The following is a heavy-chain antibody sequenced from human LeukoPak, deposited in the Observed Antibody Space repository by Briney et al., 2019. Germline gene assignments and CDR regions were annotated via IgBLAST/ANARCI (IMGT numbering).Heavy chain of an antibody. CDR3: ARPSTRRQRIAAAKGGAFDI. CDR1: GGSFSGYY. CDR2: INHSGST. D-gene: IGHD6-13*01. J-gene: IGHJ3*02. Sequence: PAETLSLTCAVYGGSFSGYYWSWIRQPPGKGLEWIGEINHSGSTNYNPSLKSRVTVSVDTSKNQFSLKLSSVTAADTAVYYCARPSTRRQRIAAAKGGAFDIWGQGTMVTVSS. V-gene: IGHV4-34*01.